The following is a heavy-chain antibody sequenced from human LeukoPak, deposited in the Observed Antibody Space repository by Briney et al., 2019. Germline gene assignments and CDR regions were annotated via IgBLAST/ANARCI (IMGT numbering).Heavy chain of an antibody. Sequence: GASVKVSCKASGYTFTSYGISWVRQAPGQGLEWMGWISAYNGNTNYAQKLQGRVTMTTDTSTSTAYMELRSLRSDDMAVYYCARDSPMIVTRSAFDIWGQGTMVTVSS. CDR1: GYTFTSYG. CDR3: ARDSPMIVTRSAFDI. D-gene: IGHD3-22*01. J-gene: IGHJ3*02. V-gene: IGHV1-18*03. CDR2: ISAYNGNT.